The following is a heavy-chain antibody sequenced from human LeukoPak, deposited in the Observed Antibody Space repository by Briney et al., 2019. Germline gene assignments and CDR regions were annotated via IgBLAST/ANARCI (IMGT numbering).Heavy chain of an antibody. J-gene: IGHJ2*01. Sequence: PSQTLSLTCTVSGASISGSGYYWSWIRHLPGKGLEWIGHIYYSGTTYYNPSLQSRVTISVDTSQNQFSLKLNSVTAADTAVYYCARDRKPTNGYWLFDLWGRGTLVTVSS. CDR1: GASISGSGYY. V-gene: IGHV4-31*03. D-gene: IGHD1-14*01. CDR3: ARDRKPTNGYWLFDL. CDR2: IYYSGTT.